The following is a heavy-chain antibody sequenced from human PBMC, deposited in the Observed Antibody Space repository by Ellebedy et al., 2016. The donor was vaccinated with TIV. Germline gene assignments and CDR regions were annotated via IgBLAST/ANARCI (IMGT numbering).Heavy chain of an antibody. Sequence: SGPTLVKPKETLTLTCTVSGFSLANIIMGVSWIRQPPGKALEWLAHIFSTDKESYNTSLKSRLTISKDTAKSQVILTMTDLDPVDTATYYCARALRNCGGDCSYLFDYWGQGTLVPVSS. V-gene: IGHV2-26*01. CDR1: GFSLANIIMG. D-gene: IGHD2-21*02. CDR3: ARALRNCGGDCSYLFDY. J-gene: IGHJ4*02. CDR2: IFSTDKE.